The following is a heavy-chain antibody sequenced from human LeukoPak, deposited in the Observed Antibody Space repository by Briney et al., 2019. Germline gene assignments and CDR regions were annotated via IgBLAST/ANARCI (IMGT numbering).Heavy chain of an antibody. CDR2: LATSGTI. CDR1: GGSTSGSF. Sequence: SETLSLTCTISGGSTSGSFWSWIRQPAGKGLEWIGRLATSGTITYNPSLKSRVTVSMDTSKNQFSLKLTSVTAADTAVYYCTRDGSKGSRGDAFDLWGQGSVVTVSS. CDR3: TRDGSKGSRGDAFDL. D-gene: IGHD3-10*01. J-gene: IGHJ3*01. V-gene: IGHV4-4*07.